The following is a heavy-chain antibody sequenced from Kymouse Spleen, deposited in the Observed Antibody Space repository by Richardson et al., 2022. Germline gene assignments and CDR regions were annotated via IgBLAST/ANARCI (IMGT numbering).Heavy chain of an antibody. V-gene: IGHV3-33*01. CDR2: IWYDGSNK. CDR3: ARAGYSGYDYVGYYYGMDV. CDR1: GFTFSSYG. D-gene: IGHD5-12*01. J-gene: IGHJ6*02. Sequence: QVQLVESGGGVVQPGRSLRLSCAASGFTFSSYGMHWVRQAPGKGLEWVAVIWYDGSNKYYADSVKGRFTISRDNSKNTLYLQMNSLRAEDTAVYYCARAGYSGYDYVGYYYGMDVWGQGTTVTVSS.